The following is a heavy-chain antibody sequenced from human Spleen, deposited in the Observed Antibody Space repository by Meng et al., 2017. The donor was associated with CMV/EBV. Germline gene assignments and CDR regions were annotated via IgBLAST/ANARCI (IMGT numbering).Heavy chain of an antibody. CDR2: IYTSGST. J-gene: IGHJ5*02. CDR3: ARDRGSSSTWFDP. CDR1: GGSISSYY. D-gene: IGHD6-6*01. Sequence: QRQPSVPGLVNPSESLSTTCTVSGGSISSYYWSWFRQPAGKGLEWIGRIYTSGSTNYNPSLKSRVTMSVDTSKNQFSLKLSSVTAADTAVYYCARDRGSSSTWFDPWGQGTLVTVSS. V-gene: IGHV4-4*07.